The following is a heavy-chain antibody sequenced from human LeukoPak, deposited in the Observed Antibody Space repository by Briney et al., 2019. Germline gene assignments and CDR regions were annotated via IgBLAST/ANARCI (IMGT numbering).Heavy chain of an antibody. J-gene: IGHJ4*02. D-gene: IGHD3-3*01. CDR3: ARLPTIFGEIDC. CDR1: GYRLTRYW. V-gene: IGHV5-51*01. CDR2: IFPAGSET. Sequence: GESLKISRKGSGYRLTRYWILWVRQMPGKGLEWMGNIFPAGSETRYSPSFQGQVTISVDKSISTAYLQWSSPKASDTAMYYCARLPTIFGEIDCWGQRTLVTVCS.